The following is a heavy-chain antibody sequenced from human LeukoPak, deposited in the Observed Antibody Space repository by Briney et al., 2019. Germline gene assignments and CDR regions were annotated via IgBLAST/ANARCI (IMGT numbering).Heavy chain of an antibody. V-gene: IGHV1-18*01. D-gene: IGHD6-19*01. Sequence: ASVKVSCKASGYTFTSYGISWVRQAPGQGLEWMGWISAYNGNTNYAQKLQGRVTMTTDTSTSTAYMELRSLRSDDTGVYYCARAAIAVAGDYHYHYMDVWGKGTTVTVSS. CDR1: GYTFTSYG. CDR3: ARAAIAVAGDYHYHYMDV. CDR2: ISAYNGNT. J-gene: IGHJ6*03.